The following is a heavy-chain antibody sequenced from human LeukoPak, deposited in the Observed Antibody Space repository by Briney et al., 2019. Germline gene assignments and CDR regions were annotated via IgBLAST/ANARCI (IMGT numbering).Heavy chain of an antibody. J-gene: IGHJ3*02. Sequence: SETLSLTCTVSGGSISSGGYYWSWIRQHPGKGLEWIGYIYYSGSTYYNPSLKSRVTISVDTSKNQFSLKLSSVTAADTAVYYYARGGVEMATLDAFDIWGQGTMVTVSS. D-gene: IGHD5-24*01. CDR2: IYYSGST. V-gene: IGHV4-31*03. CDR1: GGSISSGGYY. CDR3: ARGGVEMATLDAFDI.